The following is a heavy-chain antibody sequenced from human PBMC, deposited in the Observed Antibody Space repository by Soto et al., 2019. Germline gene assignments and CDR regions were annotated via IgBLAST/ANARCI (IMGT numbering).Heavy chain of an antibody. CDR1: GSSISSYY. D-gene: IGHD4-17*01. V-gene: IGHV4-59*01. CDR3: SRVGGYYGDYPKFDY. Sequence: PSETLSLTCSVSGSSISSYYWSWIRQPPGKGLEWIGNIYYSGSTNYNPSLKSRVIISVASSKNQFSLRLNSVTAADTAVYYCSRVGGYYGDYPKFDYWGQGALVTVSS. J-gene: IGHJ4*02. CDR2: IYYSGST.